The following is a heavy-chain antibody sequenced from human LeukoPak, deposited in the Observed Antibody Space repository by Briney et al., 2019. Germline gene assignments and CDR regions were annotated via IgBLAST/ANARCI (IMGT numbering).Heavy chain of an antibody. CDR1: GGTFSSYA. V-gene: IGHV1-69*06. CDR2: IIPIFGTA. Sequence: SVKVSCKASGGTFSSYAISWVRQAPGQGLEWMGGIIPIFGTANYAQKFQGRVTITADKSTSTAYMELSSLRSEDTAVYYCAGGRIRANLGYYMDVWGKGTTVTVSS. D-gene: IGHD7-27*01. J-gene: IGHJ6*03. CDR3: AGGRIRANLGYYMDV.